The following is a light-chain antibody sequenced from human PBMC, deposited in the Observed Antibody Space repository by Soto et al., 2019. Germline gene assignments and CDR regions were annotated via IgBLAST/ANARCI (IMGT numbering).Light chain of an antibody. CDR2: ESS. CDR1: QSVGTS. J-gene: IGKJ4*01. CDR3: QQRGVWPLT. V-gene: IGKV3-11*01. Sequence: EIVLTQSPATLSLSPGERATISCRASQSVGTSLAWYQQKSGQAPRLLFYESSNRATYIPARFSASGSGTDFTLTISGLEPEDFAVYYCQQRGVWPLTFGGGTKVEIK.